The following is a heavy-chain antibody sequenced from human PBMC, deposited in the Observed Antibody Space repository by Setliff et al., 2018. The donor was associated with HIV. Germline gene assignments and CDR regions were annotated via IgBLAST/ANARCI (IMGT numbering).Heavy chain of an antibody. CDR3: ASSRRLRRGVFDY. CDR2: IYYSGST. D-gene: IGHD5-12*01. J-gene: IGHJ4*02. V-gene: IGHV4-39*01. Sequence: SETLSLTCTVSGGSISSSSYYWGWIRQPPGKGLEWVGSIYYSGSTYYNPSLKSRVTISVDTSKNQFSLKLSSVTAADTAVYYCASSRRLRRGVFDYWGQGTLVTVSS. CDR1: GGSISSSSYY.